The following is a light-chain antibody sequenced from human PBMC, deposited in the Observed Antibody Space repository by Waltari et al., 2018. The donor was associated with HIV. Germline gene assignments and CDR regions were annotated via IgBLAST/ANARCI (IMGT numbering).Light chain of an antibody. J-gene: IGLJ2*01. CDR2: EVS. CDR1: SSDVGSYKH. V-gene: IGLV2-23*02. CDR3: SSYACSSTVVI. Sequence: QSALTQPASASGSPGQSIPIPCTGSSSDVGSYKHVSWYQQHPGKAPRLIIYEVSKRPAGVSNRYAASKTGNTASVTFSGLRAEDEAAYYCSSYACSSTVVIFGEGTKLSVL.